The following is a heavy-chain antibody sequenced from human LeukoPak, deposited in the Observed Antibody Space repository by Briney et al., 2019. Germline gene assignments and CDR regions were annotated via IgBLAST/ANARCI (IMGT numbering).Heavy chain of an antibody. CDR2: IWYDGTKK. D-gene: IGHD3-3*01. CDR3: AKEGGDYTYDSNNSTYHYMDV. CDR1: GLDFSTYG. J-gene: IGHJ6*03. V-gene: IGHV3-33*06. Sequence: PGRSLRLSCAASGLDFSTYGMHWVRQAPGRGLEWVADIWYDGTKKYYGDPVKGRFTISRDNSNNTLYLQMNSLRAEDTAIYYCAKEGGDYTYDSNNSTYHYMDVWGKGTTVIVSS.